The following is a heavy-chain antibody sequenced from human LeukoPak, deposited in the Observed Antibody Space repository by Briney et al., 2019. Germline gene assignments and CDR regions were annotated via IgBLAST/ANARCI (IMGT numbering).Heavy chain of an antibody. Sequence: ASVKVSCKGSGYTFTDYYMHWVRQAPGQGLKWMAKINPNSGATAYAQRFQGRVTLTRDTSISTIYMELRTLTSGDTAVYYCARPSDYGDYIDYWGQGTPVTVSS. CDR2: INPNSGAT. CDR1: GYTFTDYY. D-gene: IGHD4-17*01. J-gene: IGHJ4*02. V-gene: IGHV1-2*02. CDR3: ARPSDYGDYIDY.